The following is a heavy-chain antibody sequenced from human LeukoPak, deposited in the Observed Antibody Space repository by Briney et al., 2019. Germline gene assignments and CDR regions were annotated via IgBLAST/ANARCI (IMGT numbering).Heavy chain of an antibody. D-gene: IGHD3-9*01. V-gene: IGHV4-59*01. Sequence: SETLSLTCTVSGGSISSYYWSWIRQPPGKGLEWIGYIYYSGSTNYNPSLKSRVTISVDTSKNQFSLKLSSVTAADTAVYYCARVSTNWLFPHYYYGMDVWGQGTTVNVSS. CDR2: IYYSGST. J-gene: IGHJ6*02. CDR1: GGSISSYY. CDR3: ARVSTNWLFPHYYYGMDV.